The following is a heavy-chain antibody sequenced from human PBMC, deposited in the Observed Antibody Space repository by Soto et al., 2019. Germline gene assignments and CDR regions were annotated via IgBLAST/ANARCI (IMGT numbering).Heavy chain of an antibody. Sequence: QMQLVQSGPEVKKPGTSVKVSCKASGFTFTSSAVQWVRQARGQRLEWIGWIVVGSGNKNYAQKFQERVTITRDMSSSTDYMELSSLRSDDTAVYYCAARFLPRRPTGPYYYYGMDVWGQGTTVTVSS. CDR1: GFTFTSSA. CDR2: IVVGSGNK. D-gene: IGHD3-3*01. V-gene: IGHV1-58*01. J-gene: IGHJ6*02. CDR3: AARFLPRRPTGPYYYYGMDV.